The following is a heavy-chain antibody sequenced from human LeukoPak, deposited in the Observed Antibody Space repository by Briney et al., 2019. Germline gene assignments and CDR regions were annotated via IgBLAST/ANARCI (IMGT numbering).Heavy chain of an antibody. Sequence: GGSLRLSCAASGFTFSSYAMNWVRQAPGKGLEWVSAISGSGDSTYYADSVKGRFTISRDSSKNTLYLQMSSLRAEDTAVYYCAKGPGRIGGAANLDYWGQGTLVTVSS. V-gene: IGHV3-23*01. J-gene: IGHJ4*02. CDR2: ISGSGDST. D-gene: IGHD1-26*01. CDR3: AKGPGRIGGAANLDY. CDR1: GFTFSSYA.